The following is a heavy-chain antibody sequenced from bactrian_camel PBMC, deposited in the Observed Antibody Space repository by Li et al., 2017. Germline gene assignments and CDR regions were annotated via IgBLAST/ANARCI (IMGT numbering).Heavy chain of an antibody. J-gene: IGHJ4*01. Sequence: VQLVESGGGSVQPGGSVRLSCRASEFTFTSYDMSWVRQAPGKGLEWVSAISRGGGSRYVADSVKGRFTISRDSAQNTLYLQMNSLKPEDTGVYYCAAEQSTYGPGWYPCDIYDYSYWCQGTQVTVS. CDR3: AAEQSTYGPGWYPCDIYDYSY. D-gene: IGHD6*01. CDR1: EFTFTSYD. CDR2: ISRGGGSR. V-gene: IGHV3S40*01.